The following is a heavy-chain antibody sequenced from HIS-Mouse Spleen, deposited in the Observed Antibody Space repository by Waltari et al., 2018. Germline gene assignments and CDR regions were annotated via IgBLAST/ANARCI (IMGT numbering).Heavy chain of an antibody. CDR2: IKQDGSEK. CDR1: GFTFSSYW. CDR3: ARVGGQQLITDAVDI. J-gene: IGHJ3*02. Sequence: EVQLVESGGGLVQPGGSLRLSCAASGFTFSSYWMSWVRQAPGKGLELVANIKQDGSEKHYVDAVKGRVTTSRDNAKNSLYLQMNSLRAEDTAVYYCARVGGQQLITDAVDIWGQGTMVTVSS. D-gene: IGHD6-13*01. V-gene: IGHV3-7*01.